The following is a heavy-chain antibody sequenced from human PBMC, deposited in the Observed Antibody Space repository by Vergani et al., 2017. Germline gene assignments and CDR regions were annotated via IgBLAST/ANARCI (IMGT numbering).Heavy chain of an antibody. CDR3: ARELSITMIVVVNRDAFDI. Sequence: QVQLVESGGGVVQPGRSLRLSCAASGFTFSSYTMHWVRQAPGKGLEWVAVISYDGSNKYYADSGKGRFTISRDNSKNTLYLQMNSLRAEDTAVYYCARELSITMIVVVNRDAFDIWGQGTMVTVSS. J-gene: IGHJ3*02. V-gene: IGHV3-30-3*01. CDR1: GFTFSSYT. D-gene: IGHD3-22*01. CDR2: ISYDGSNK.